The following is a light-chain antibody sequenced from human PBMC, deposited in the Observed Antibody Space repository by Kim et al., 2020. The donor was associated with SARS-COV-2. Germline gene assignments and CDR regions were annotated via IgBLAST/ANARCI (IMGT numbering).Light chain of an antibody. CDR2: VGTGGIVG. V-gene: IGLV9-49*01. Sequence: TCPMSSGYSICKVDWYQQRPGKGPRFVMRVGTGGIVGSKGDGIPDRFSVLGSGLNRYLTIKNIQEEDESDYHCGADHGSGSNFVYVFGTGTKVTVL. CDR1: SGYSICK. CDR3: GADHGSGSNFVYV. J-gene: IGLJ1*01.